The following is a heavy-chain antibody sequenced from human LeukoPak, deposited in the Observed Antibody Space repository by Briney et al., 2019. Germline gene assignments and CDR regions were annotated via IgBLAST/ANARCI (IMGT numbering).Heavy chain of an antibody. V-gene: IGHV3-23*01. CDR1: GFTFSSYA. D-gene: IGHD3-3*01. CDR2: ISGSGGST. Sequence: PGGSLRLSCAASGFTFSSYAMSWVRQAPGKGLEWVSAISGSGGSTYYADSVKGRFTISRDNSKNTLYLQMNSLRAEDTAVYYCARDYGFWSAIPADYWGQGTLVTVSS. CDR3: ARDYGFWSAIPADY. J-gene: IGHJ4*02.